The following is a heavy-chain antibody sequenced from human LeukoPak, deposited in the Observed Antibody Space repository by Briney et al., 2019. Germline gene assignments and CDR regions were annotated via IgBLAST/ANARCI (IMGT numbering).Heavy chain of an antibody. CDR2: ISYDGSNK. D-gene: IGHD6-6*01. J-gene: IGHJ4*02. Sequence: GGSLRLSCAASGFTVSSNYMSWVRQAPGKGLEWVAVISYDGSNKYYADSVKGRFTISRDNSKNTLYLQMNSLRAEDTAVYYCARDRSEYSSSPGHYWGQGTLVTVSS. CDR3: ARDRSEYSSSPGHY. CDR1: GFTVSSNY. V-gene: IGHV3-30*03.